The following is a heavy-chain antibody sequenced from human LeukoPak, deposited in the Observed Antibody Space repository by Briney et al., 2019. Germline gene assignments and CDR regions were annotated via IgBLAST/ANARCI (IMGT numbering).Heavy chain of an antibody. V-gene: IGHV4-59*12. CDR3: ASDRSSSWYRAFDY. CDR1: GGSISSYY. J-gene: IGHJ4*02. Sequence: SETLSLTCTVSGGSISSYYWSWIRQPPGKGLEWVGYIYYSGNTNYNPSLKSRVTISVDTSKNQFSLKLSSVTAADTAVYYCASDRSSSWYRAFDYWGQGTLVTVSS. D-gene: IGHD6-13*01. CDR2: IYYSGNT.